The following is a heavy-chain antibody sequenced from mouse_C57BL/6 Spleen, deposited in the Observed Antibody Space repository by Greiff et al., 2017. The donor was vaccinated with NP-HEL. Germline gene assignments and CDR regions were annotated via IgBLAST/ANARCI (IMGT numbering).Heavy chain of an antibody. CDR3: AREGFYGNYYFDY. Sequence: EVKLQESEGGLVQPGSSMKLSCTASGFTFSDYYMAWVRQVPEKGLEWVANINYDGSSTYYLDSLKSRFIISRDNAKNILYLQMRSLKSEDTATYYCAREGFYGNYYFDYWGQGTTLTVSS. D-gene: IGHD2-1*01. J-gene: IGHJ2*01. CDR1: GFTFSDYY. CDR2: INYDGSST. V-gene: IGHV5-16*01.